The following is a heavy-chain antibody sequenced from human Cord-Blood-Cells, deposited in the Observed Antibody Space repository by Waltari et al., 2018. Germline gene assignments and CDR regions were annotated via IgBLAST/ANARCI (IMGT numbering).Heavy chain of an antibody. CDR2: FDPEDGET. Sequence: EASVKVSCKVSGYTLTELSMHWVRQAPGKGLEWMGGFDPEDGETIYAQKFQGRVTMTEDTSTDTAYMELSSLRSEDTAVYYCATDALKKRDSSGYYYWGQGTLVTVSS. J-gene: IGHJ4*02. CDR1: GYTLTELS. CDR3: ATDALKKRDSSGYYY. V-gene: IGHV1-24*01. D-gene: IGHD3-22*01.